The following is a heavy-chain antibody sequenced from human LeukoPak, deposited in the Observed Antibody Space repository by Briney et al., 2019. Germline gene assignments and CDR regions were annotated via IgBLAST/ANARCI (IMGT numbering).Heavy chain of an antibody. D-gene: IGHD3-16*02. Sequence: SETLSLTCTVSGGSISSGSYYWSWIRQPPGKGLEWIGEINPSGSTNYNPSLKSRVTISVDTSKNQFSLKLSSVTAADTAVYYCARARRYYDYVWGSYRLYYFDYWGQGTLVTVSS. J-gene: IGHJ4*02. CDR3: ARARRYYDYVWGSYRLYYFDY. CDR1: GGSISSGSYY. V-gene: IGHV4-39*07. CDR2: INPSGST.